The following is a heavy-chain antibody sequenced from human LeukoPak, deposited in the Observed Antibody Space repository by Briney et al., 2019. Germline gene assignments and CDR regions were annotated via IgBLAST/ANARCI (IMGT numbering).Heavy chain of an antibody. CDR1: GFTFSSYA. D-gene: IGHD3-22*01. J-gene: IGHJ4*02. V-gene: IGHV3-23*01. Sequence: GGSLRLSCAASGFTFSSYAMSWVRQAPGKGLEWVSGISGSAVSSYYADSVKGRFTISRDNSKNTLYLQMNRLRAEDTAVYYCAKDPSYDSNGPSDFWGQGTLVTASS. CDR2: ISGSAVSS. CDR3: AKDPSYDSNGPSDF.